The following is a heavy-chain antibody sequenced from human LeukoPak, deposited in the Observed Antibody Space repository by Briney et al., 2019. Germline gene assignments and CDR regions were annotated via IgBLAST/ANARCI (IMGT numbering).Heavy chain of an antibody. CDR2: IYTSGST. CDR1: GGSISSGSYY. Sequence: SQTLSLTCTVSGGSISSGSYYWCWIRQPAGKGLEWIGRIYTSGSTNYNPSLKSRVTISVDTSKNQFSLKLSSVTAADTAVYYCARDLENDFWSGYYLVYWGQGTLVTVSS. J-gene: IGHJ4*02. D-gene: IGHD3-3*01. V-gene: IGHV4-61*02. CDR3: ARDLENDFWSGYYLVY.